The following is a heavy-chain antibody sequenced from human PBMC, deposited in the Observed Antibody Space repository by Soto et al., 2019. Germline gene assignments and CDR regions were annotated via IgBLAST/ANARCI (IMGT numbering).Heavy chain of an antibody. V-gene: IGHV5-51*01. D-gene: IGHD6-13*01. CDR2: IFPGDSDT. Sequence: GESLKISCKGSGYSFTSYWIGWVRQMPGKGLEWMGIIFPGDSDTRYSPSFQGQVTISADKSIRTAYLQWSSLKASDTALYYCARRAYSTEDLDYWGQGTPVTVSS. J-gene: IGHJ4*02. CDR3: ARRAYSTEDLDY. CDR1: GYSFTSYW.